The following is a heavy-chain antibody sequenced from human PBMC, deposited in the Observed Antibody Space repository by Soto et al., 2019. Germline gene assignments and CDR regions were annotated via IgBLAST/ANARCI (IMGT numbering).Heavy chain of an antibody. D-gene: IGHD1-1*01. V-gene: IGHV3-11*06. CDR3: ARERTTGTYNY. J-gene: IGHJ4*02. CDR1: GFTFSDYY. Sequence: QVQLVESGGGLVKPGGSLRLSCAASGFTFSDYYMSWIRQAPGKGLEWDSYISSSSSYTNYADSVKGRFTISRDNAKNSLYLQMNSLRAEDTAVYYCARERTTGTYNYWGQGTLVTVSS. CDR2: ISSSSSYT.